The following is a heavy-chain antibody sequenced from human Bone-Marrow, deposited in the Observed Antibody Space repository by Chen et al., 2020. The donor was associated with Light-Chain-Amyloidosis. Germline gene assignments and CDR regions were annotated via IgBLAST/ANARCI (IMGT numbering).Heavy chain of an antibody. CDR2: INHSGST. Sequence: QVQLQQWGAGLLKPSETLSLTCAVYGGSFSGYYWSWIRQPPGKGLEWIGEINHSGSTNYNPSLKSRVTISVDTSKNQFSLKLSSVTAADTAVYYYARGPSSMALDYWGQGTLVTVSS. D-gene: IGHD6-6*01. J-gene: IGHJ4*02. V-gene: IGHV4-34*01. CDR1: GGSFSGYY. CDR3: ARGPSSMALDY.